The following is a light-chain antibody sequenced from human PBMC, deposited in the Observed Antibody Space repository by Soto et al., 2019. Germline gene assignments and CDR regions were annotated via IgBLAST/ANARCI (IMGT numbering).Light chain of an antibody. CDR2: KTY. J-gene: IGKJ1*01. CDR1: QTITSY. CDR3: QHYYSYSEA. V-gene: IGKV1-5*03. Sequence: DIQMTQSPSTLSASVGDRVTITCRASQTITSYLNWYQQKSGKAPKLLIYKTYTLKSGVPSRFSGSGSGTDFTLTISSLQPDDFATYYCQHYYSYSEAFGQGTKVDIK.